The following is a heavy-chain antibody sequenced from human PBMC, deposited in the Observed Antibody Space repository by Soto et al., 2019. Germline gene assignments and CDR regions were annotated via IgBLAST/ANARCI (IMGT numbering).Heavy chain of an antibody. Sequence: VGSLRLSCVASGFTFSNYGMHWVRQPPGKGLEWVALISDDGDKRYYADSVKGRLTISRDNSKNTLYLQMNSLGPEDTAVYFCAKARVRIVGANSFDYWGQGTLVTVSS. CDR3: AKARVRIVGANSFDY. D-gene: IGHD1-26*01. CDR2: ISDDGDKR. V-gene: IGHV3-30*18. J-gene: IGHJ4*02. CDR1: GFTFSNYG.